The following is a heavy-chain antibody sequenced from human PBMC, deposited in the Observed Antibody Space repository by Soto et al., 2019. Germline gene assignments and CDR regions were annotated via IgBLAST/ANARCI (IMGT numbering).Heavy chain of an antibody. J-gene: IGHJ6*02. CDR3: AKGTEPVDILTGAPAMDV. Sequence: DVQLVESGGGLVQPGRSLRLSCAASGFTFDDYAMHWVRQAPGKGLEWVSGISWHSGSIGYADSVKGRFTISRDNAKNSLYLQMNSLRAEDTALYYCAKGTEPVDILTGAPAMDVWGQGTTVTVSS. CDR1: GFTFDDYA. D-gene: IGHD3-9*01. V-gene: IGHV3-9*01. CDR2: ISWHSGSI.